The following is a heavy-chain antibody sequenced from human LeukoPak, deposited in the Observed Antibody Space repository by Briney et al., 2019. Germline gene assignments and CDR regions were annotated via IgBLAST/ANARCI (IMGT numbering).Heavy chain of an antibody. CDR2: IISSSSYI. J-gene: IGHJ4*02. CDR1: GFTFSSYS. D-gene: IGHD3-10*01. V-gene: IGHV3-21*01. CDR3: ARDYYGSGSCDY. Sequence: RGSLRLSCAASGFTFSSYSMNWVRQAPGKGLEWVSAIISSSSYIYYADSVKGRFTISRDNAKNSLYLPINRLRPEDTAVYYCARDYYGSGSCDYWGQGTLVTVSS.